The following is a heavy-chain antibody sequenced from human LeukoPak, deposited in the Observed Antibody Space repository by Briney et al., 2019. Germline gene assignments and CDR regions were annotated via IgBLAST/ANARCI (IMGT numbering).Heavy chain of an antibody. J-gene: IGHJ4*02. CDR3: AKEALQSLRYSYISNFDY. D-gene: IGHD5-18*01. V-gene: IGHV3-23*01. CDR2: ISTSGVST. CDR1: GFIFRGYA. Sequence: GYLRLSCASSGFIFRGYAMSWVRAAPREGLGWVSAISTSGVSTYYADSVKGRFTISRDNSKNTLYLQMNSLRAEDTAVYYCAKEALQSLRYSYISNFDYWGQGTLVTVSS.